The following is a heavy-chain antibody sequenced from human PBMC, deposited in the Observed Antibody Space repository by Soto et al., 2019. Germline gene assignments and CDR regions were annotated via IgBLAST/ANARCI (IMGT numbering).Heavy chain of an antibody. V-gene: IGHV4-39*07. CDR2: IYYSGST. Sequence: SETLSLTCTVSGGSITSSSYYWGWIRQPPGKGLEWIGNIYYSGSTYYNPSLKSRVTISVDTSKNQFSLKLSSVTAEDTAVYYCAMDPHYFYDSTGYYDYWGQGTLVTVSS. D-gene: IGHD3-22*01. CDR3: AMDPHYFYDSTGYYDY. J-gene: IGHJ4*02. CDR1: GGSITSSSYY.